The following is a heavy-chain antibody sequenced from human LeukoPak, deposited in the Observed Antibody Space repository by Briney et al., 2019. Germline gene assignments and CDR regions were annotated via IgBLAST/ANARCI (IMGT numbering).Heavy chain of an antibody. J-gene: IGHJ6*02. V-gene: IGHV3-33*06. D-gene: IGHD3-3*01. CDR3: AKDNYDFWSGYYSDYGMDV. Sequence: GGSLRLSCAASGFSFSNYGMHWVRQAPGKGLEWVAVIWYDGTNKYYADSVKGRFTISRDNSKNTLYLQMNSLRAEDTAVYYCAKDNYDFWSGYYSDYGMDVWGQGTTVTVSS. CDR2: IWYDGTNK. CDR1: GFSFSNYG.